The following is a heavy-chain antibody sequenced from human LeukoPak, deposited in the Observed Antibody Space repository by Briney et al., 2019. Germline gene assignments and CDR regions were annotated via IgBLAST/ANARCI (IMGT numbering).Heavy chain of an antibody. Sequence: SETLSLTCTVSGGSISSGSYYWSWIRQPAGKGLEWIGRIYTSGSTNYNPSLKSRVTISVDTSKNQFSLKLSSVTAADTAVYYCARDRDSGSYWGGSCFDYWGQGTLVTVSS. CDR3: ARDRDSGSYWGGSCFDY. CDR1: GGSISSGSYY. CDR2: IYTSGST. V-gene: IGHV4-61*02. J-gene: IGHJ4*02. D-gene: IGHD1-26*01.